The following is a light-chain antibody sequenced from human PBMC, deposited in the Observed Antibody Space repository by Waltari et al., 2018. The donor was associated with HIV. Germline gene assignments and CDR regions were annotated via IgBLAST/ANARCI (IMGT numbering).Light chain of an antibody. CDR2: SDN. CDR3: AGWDDSVDGPV. CDR1: SSTIGSNA. V-gene: IGLV1-44*01. Sequence: QSVLPQPPSASGTPGQRVTIPCSGGSSTIGSNAVSWYQQLPGTAPKLLIYSDNQRPSGVPDRFSGSKSGTSASLAISGLQSEDEADYHCAGWDDSVDGPVFGGGTILTVL. J-gene: IGLJ3*02.